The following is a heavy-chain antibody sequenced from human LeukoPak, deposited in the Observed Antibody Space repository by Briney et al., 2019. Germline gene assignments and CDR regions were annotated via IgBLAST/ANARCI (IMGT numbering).Heavy chain of an antibody. CDR3: ARDALHTAHFDY. CDR1: GFTFSSYT. V-gene: IGHV3-48*02. D-gene: IGHD5-18*01. Sequence: PGGSLRLSCAASGFTFSSYTMNWVRQAPGKGLQWVSTVSASSDIHYSDSVKGRFTISRDNARNSLYLQMNSLRDEDTAVYYGARDALHTAHFDYWGQGTLVTVSS. CDR2: VSASSDI. J-gene: IGHJ4*02.